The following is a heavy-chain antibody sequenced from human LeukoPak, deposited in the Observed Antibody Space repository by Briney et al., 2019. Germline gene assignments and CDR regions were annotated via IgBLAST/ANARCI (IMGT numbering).Heavy chain of an antibody. CDR3: ARDSGGYSYGYDYFDY. CDR1: GFTFSSYA. D-gene: IGHD5-18*01. V-gene: IGHV3-30*04. CDR2: ISYDGSNK. Sequence: GRSLRLSCAASGFTFSSYAMHWVRQAPGKGLEWVAVISYDGSNKYYADSVKDRFTISRDNSKNTLYLQMNSLRAEDTAVYYCARDSGGYSYGYDYFDYWGQGTLVTVSS. J-gene: IGHJ4*02.